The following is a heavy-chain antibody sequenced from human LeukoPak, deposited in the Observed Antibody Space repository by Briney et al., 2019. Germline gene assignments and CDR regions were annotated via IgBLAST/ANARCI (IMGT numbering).Heavy chain of an antibody. D-gene: IGHD6-13*01. CDR2: IYYSGST. CDR1: GGSVSSGSYY. Sequence: SETLSLTCTVSGGSVSSGSYYWSWIRQPPGKGLEWIGYIYYSGSTNYNPSLKSRVTISVDTSKNQSSLKLSSVTAADTAVYYCASTGYIAAADPYYYGMDVWGQGTTVTVSS. J-gene: IGHJ6*02. V-gene: IGHV4-61*01. CDR3: ASTGYIAAADPYYYGMDV.